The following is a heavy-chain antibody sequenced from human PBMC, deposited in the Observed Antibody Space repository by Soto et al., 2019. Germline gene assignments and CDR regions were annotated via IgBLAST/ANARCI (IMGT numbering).Heavy chain of an antibody. CDR2: INPSGGST. D-gene: IGHD6-13*01. CDR1: GYTFTSYY. Sequence: GASLKVSCKASGYTFTSYYMHWGRQAPGQGLEWMGIINPSGGSTSYAQKFQGRVIVTRDTSTSTVYMELSSLRSEDTAVYYCARDRGYSSSSGWFDPWGQGTLVTVSS. J-gene: IGHJ5*02. V-gene: IGHV1-46*01. CDR3: ARDRGYSSSSGWFDP.